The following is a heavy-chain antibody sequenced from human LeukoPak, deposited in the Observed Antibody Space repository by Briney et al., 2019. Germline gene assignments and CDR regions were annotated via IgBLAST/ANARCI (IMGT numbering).Heavy chain of an antibody. CDR3: ARGKPYSSSYPYYYYMDV. D-gene: IGHD6-6*01. CDR1: GGSISSYY. J-gene: IGHJ6*03. Sequence: SETLSLTCTVSGGSISSYYWSWIRQPPGKGLEWIGYIYYSGSTNYNPSLKSRVTISVDTSKNQFSLKLSSVTAADAAVYYCARGKPYSSSYPYYYYMDVWGKGTTVTVSS. CDR2: IYYSGST. V-gene: IGHV4-59*01.